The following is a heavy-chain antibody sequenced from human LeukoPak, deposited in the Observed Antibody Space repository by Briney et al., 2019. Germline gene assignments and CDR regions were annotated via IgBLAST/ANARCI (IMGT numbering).Heavy chain of an antibody. D-gene: IGHD3-9*01. J-gene: IGHJ4*02. CDR2: ISGIGSP. CDR3: ARAPTGQIDY. Sequence: GGSLRHSCTASGFTFSDYYMTWIRQAPGKGLEWVSYISGIGSPSYADSVTGRFTISRDNAKNSLYLQMSSLRAEDTAVYYCARAPTGQIDYWGQGTLVTVSS. CDR1: GFTFSDYY. V-gene: IGHV3-11*01.